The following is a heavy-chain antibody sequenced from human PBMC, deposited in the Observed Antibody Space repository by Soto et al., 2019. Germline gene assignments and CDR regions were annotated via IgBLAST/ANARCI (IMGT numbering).Heavy chain of an antibody. V-gene: IGHV4-30-2*01. CDR2: IYHSVTS. Sequence: QLQLQESGSGLVKPSQTLSLTCTVSGASISSGGYSWSWIRQPPGKGLEWIGYIYHSVTSNYNPSLKSRVTSSVDRSKNQFSLKLNSVTAADTAVYYCASERKYFDYWGQGTLVTVSS. CDR1: GASISSGGYS. CDR3: ASERKYFDY. J-gene: IGHJ4*02.